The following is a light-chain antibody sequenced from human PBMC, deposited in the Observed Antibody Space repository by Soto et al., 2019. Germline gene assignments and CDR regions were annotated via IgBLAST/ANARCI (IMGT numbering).Light chain of an antibody. CDR3: QHNGRS. J-gene: IGKJ5*01. V-gene: IGKV3-20*01. CDR2: AAS. CDR1: QSVSSN. Sequence: EIVMTQSPATLSVSPGERATLSCRASQSVSSNLACYQQKPGQAPRLLIYAASSRATGISDRFSGSGSGTDFTLIINRLDPEDSAVYYCQHNGRSFGQGTRLEIK.